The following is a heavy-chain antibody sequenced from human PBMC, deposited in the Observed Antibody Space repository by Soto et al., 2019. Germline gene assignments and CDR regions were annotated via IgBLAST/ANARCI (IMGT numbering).Heavy chain of an antibody. CDR2: IYYSGST. V-gene: IGHV4-30-4*01. CDR1: GGSISSGDYY. Sequence: PSATLSLTCTVSGGSISSGDYYWSWIRQPPGKGLEWIGYIYYSGSTYYNPSLKSRVTISVDTSKNQFSLKLSSVTAADTAVYYCARANEGIAAAGTDWFDPWGQGTLVTVSS. D-gene: IGHD6-13*01. J-gene: IGHJ5*02. CDR3: ARANEGIAAAGTDWFDP.